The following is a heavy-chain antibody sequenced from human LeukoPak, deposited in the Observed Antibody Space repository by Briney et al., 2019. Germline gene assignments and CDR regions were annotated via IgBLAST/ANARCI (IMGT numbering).Heavy chain of an antibody. J-gene: IGHJ4*02. CDR1: GFTFSSYE. CDR3: ARDGEAVAGNRPPDGL. V-gene: IGHV3-48*03. CDR2: ISSSGGTI. D-gene: IGHD6-19*01. Sequence: GGSLRLSCAASGFTFSSYEMNWVRQAPGKGLEWLSYISSSGGTIHYADSVKGRFTISRDNAKNSLYLQMNSLRAEDTAVYYCARDGEAVAGNRPPDGLWGQGTLVTVSS.